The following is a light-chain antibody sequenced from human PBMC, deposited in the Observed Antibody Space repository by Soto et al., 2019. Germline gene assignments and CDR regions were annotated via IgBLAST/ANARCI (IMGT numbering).Light chain of an antibody. V-gene: IGLV2-14*03. Sequence: QSALTQPASVSGSPGQSITISCTGTSSDVGGSDYVSWYQQLPGKAPKLIISDVSIRPSGVSNRFSGSKSGNTASLTISGLQAEDEADYYCIFPTTRSTSHVVFGGGTKLT. CDR2: DVS. CDR3: IFPTTRSTSHVV. CDR1: SSDVGGSDY. J-gene: IGLJ2*01.